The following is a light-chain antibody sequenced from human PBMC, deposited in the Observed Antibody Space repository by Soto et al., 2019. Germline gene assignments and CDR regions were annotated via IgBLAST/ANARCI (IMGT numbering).Light chain of an antibody. Sequence: DIQMTQSPSSVSASIGDTVTITCRASQDISNLLAWYQQKRGKAPKLLIYGASTLESGVPSRCSGRGSRTDFTLTISILQPEEFATCCCQQSDSFPLTFGGGTKVEIK. V-gene: IGKV1D-12*01. CDR3: QQSDSFPLT. CDR1: QDISNL. J-gene: IGKJ4*01. CDR2: GAS.